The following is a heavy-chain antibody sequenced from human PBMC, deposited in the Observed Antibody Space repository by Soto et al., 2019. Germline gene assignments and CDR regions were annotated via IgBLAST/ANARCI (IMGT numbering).Heavy chain of an antibody. J-gene: IGHJ4*02. Sequence: EVQLVESGGGLVQPGGSLKLSCAASGFTFSGSAMHWVRQASGKGLEWVGRIRSKANSYATAYAASVKGRFTISRDDSKNTASRQMNSLKTEDTAVYYGTRGGGDYAAVDYWGQGTLVTVSS. CDR2: IRSKANSYAT. D-gene: IGHD4-17*01. CDR1: GFTFSGSA. V-gene: IGHV3-73*01. CDR3: TRGGGDYAAVDY.